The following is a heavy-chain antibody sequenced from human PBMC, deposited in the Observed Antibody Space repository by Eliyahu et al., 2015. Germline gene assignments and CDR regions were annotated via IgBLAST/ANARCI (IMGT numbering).Heavy chain of an antibody. CDR1: GFTXRNFG. CDR3: ARDSVIGAYFDS. Sequence: QVNLVESGGGVVQPGRSLRLSCXASGFTXRNFGIHWVRQAPGKGLEWVAVISNDGTNKYYVDSVKGRFTISRDNSENTLDLQMNSLRPEDTAVYYCARDSVIGAYFDSWGQGTLVTVSS. CDR2: ISNDGTNK. J-gene: IGHJ4*02. V-gene: IGHV3-30*03. D-gene: IGHD3-16*01.